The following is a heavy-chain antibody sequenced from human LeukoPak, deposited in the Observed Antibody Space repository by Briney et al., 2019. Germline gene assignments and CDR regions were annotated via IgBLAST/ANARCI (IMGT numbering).Heavy chain of an antibody. CDR3: SRKSPLGGYYFDY. CDR2: ISSNGGST. CDR1: GFTFSSYP. V-gene: IGHV3-64*01. Sequence: GGSLRLSCAASGFTFSSYPMHWVRQAPRKGLEYVSSISSNGGSTYYANSVKGRLTMSRENSKNTLYLHMGSLRAEDMAMYYCSRKSPLGGYYFDYWGQGSLVTVSS. J-gene: IGHJ4*02.